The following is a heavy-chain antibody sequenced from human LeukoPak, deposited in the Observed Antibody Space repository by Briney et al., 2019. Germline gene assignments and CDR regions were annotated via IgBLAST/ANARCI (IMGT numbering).Heavy chain of an antibody. J-gene: IGHJ4*02. CDR1: GYTFTGYY. CDR2: INPNSGGT. D-gene: IGHD2-15*01. V-gene: IGHV1-2*02. Sequence: ASVKVSCKASGYTFTGYYMHWVRQAPGQGLEWMGWINPNSGGTNYAQKFQGRVTMTRDTSISTAYMELSRLRSDDTAVYYCARLRRSNPHSWAIDYWGQGTLVTVSS. CDR3: ARLRRSNPHSWAIDY.